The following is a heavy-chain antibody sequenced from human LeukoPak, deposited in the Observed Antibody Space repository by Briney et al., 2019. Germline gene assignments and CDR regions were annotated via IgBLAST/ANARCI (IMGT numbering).Heavy chain of an antibody. Sequence: GSLRLSCQGPGFTFVSYGLHGVRQAPGKGLESVAFIRYDGSKKCYTDSVKGRFTISRDNSKNTLYLRMNSLRAEDTAVYYCAKGGVTFGGVLYNYYFDYWGQGTLVTVSS. CDR1: GFTFVSYG. CDR2: IRYDGSKK. J-gene: IGHJ4*02. V-gene: IGHV3-30*02. D-gene: IGHD3-16*01. CDR3: AKGGVTFGGVLYNYYFDY.